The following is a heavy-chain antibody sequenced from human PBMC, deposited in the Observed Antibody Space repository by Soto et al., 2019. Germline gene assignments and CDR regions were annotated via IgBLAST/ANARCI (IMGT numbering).Heavy chain of an antibody. J-gene: IGHJ4*02. CDR2: IYYSGST. D-gene: IGHD3-10*01. CDR1: GGSISSYY. Sequence: SETLSLTCTVSGGSISSYYWSWIRQPPGKGLEWIGYIYYSGSTNYNPSLKSRVTISVDTSKNQFSLKLSSVTAADTAVYYCARGEVPRYFDYWGQGTLVTVSS. CDR3: ARGEVPRYFDY. V-gene: IGHV4-59*08.